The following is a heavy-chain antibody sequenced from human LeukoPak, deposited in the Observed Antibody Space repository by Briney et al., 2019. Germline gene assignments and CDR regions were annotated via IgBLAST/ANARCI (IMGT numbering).Heavy chain of an antibody. CDR3: ARGPHYYGSGSEDKPLDY. CDR2: IKQDGSEK. V-gene: IGHV3-7*01. D-gene: IGHD3-10*01. CDR1: GFTFSSYW. J-gene: IGHJ4*02. Sequence: PGGSLRLSCAASGFTFSSYWMSWVRQAPGKGLEWVANIKQDGSEKYYVDSVKGRFTISRDNAKNSLYLQMNSLRAEDTAVYYCARGPHYYGSGSEDKPLDYWGQGTLVTVSS.